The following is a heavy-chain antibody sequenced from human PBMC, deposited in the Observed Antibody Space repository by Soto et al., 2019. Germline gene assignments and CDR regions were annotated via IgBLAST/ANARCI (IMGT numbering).Heavy chain of an antibody. CDR2: ISAYNGNT. CDR3: ARDLGETYYYDSSGYQPHGY. Sequence: EAAVKVPCKYSGYTFTRYYINWVRQAPGKGLEWMGWISAYNGNTNYAQKLQGRVTMTTDTSTSTAYMELRSLRSDDTAVYYCARDLGETYYYDSSGYQPHGYWGPGTRV. V-gene: IGHV1-18*01. D-gene: IGHD3-22*01. CDR1: GYTFTRYY. J-gene: IGHJ4*02.